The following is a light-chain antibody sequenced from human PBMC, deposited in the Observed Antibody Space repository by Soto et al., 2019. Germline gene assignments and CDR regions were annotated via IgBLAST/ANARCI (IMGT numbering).Light chain of an antibody. V-gene: IGKV1-5*03. Sequence: DIQMTQSPSTLSASVGDRVTITCRASQSISSWLAWYQRKPGKAPKLLIYKASSLESWVPSRFSGSGSGTEFTLTISSLQPDDFATYYCQQYNSYPLTFGGGTKV. CDR2: KAS. J-gene: IGKJ4*01. CDR1: QSISSW. CDR3: QQYNSYPLT.